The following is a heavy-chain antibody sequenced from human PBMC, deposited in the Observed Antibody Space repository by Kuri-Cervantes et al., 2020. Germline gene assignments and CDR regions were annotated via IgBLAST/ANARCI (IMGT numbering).Heavy chain of an antibody. J-gene: IGHJ3*02. CDR3: ARGVWQQPVLGALDI. V-gene: IGHV4-59*01. D-gene: IGHD6-13*01. CDR2: IYYSGST. Sequence: SETLSLTCTVPGGSINTYYWTWIRQPPGKGLEWIGYIYYSGSTNYNPSLKSRVTISLDTSKNQFFLKLSSVIAADTAIYYCARGVWQQPVLGALDIWGQGTMVTVSS. CDR1: GGSINTYY.